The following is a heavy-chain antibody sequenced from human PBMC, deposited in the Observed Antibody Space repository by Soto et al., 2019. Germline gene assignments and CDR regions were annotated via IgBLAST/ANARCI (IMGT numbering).Heavy chain of an antibody. D-gene: IGHD5-12*01. CDR2: IKQDGTER. J-gene: IGHJ4*02. V-gene: IGHV3-7*01. Sequence: GGSLRLSCAASGFIFSSYWMTWVRQAPGKGLEWVANIKQDGTERYYVDSVKGRFTISRDNAKSSLYLQMNSLRAEDTAVYYCARTVATIEGDVLKYWGQGTQVTVSS. CDR1: GFIFSSYW. CDR3: ARTVATIEGDVLKY.